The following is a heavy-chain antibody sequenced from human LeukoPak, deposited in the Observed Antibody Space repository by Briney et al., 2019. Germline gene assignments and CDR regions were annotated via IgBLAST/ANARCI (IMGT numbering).Heavy chain of an antibody. J-gene: IGHJ4*02. V-gene: IGHV3-30*04. CDR1: GFTFSSYA. CDR2: KSYDGSNK. D-gene: IGHD4-17*01. Sequence: GGSLRLSCAASGFTFSSYAMHWVRQAPGKGLEWVAVKSYDGSNKYYADSVKGRFTISRDNSKNTLYLQMNSLRAEDTAVYYCAKTKGDYGDYFDYWGQGTLVTVSS. CDR3: AKTKGDYGDYFDY.